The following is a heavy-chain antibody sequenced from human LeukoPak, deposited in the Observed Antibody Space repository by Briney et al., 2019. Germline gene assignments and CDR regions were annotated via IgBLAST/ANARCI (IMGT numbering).Heavy chain of an antibody. CDR2: IYYSGST. CDR3: ARTDNNGQPNFDH. V-gene: IGHV4-39*07. Sequence: SETLSLTCTVSGGSISSSSYYWGWIRQPPGKGLEWIGSIYYSGSTYYNPSLKSRVTISVDTSKNQFSLKLSSVTAADTAVYYCARTDNNGQPNFDHWGLGTLVTVSS. J-gene: IGHJ4*02. CDR1: GGSISSSSYY. D-gene: IGHD1-14*01.